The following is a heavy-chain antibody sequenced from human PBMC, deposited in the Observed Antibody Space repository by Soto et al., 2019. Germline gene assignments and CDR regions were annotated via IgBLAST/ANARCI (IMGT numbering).Heavy chain of an antibody. CDR3: AGDRGSSRWYRVYGEFAY. D-gene: IGHD6-13*01. J-gene: IGHJ4*02. V-gene: IGHV3-48*02. CDR2: ISSGSSTI. Sequence: EVQLVESGGGLVQPGGSLGLSCAASGFTFSRYSMHWVRQAPGKGLEWVAYISSGSSTIKYADSVTGRFTISRDNAKPQLYLRMNSLRDEDTAVYYCAGDRGSSRWYRVYGEFAYWVQGSLVTVS. CDR1: GFTFSRYS.